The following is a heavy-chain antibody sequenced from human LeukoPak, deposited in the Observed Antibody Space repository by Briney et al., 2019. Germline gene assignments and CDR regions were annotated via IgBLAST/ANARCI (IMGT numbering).Heavy chain of an antibody. D-gene: IGHD3-22*01. V-gene: IGHV4-34*01. CDR2: INHSGST. J-gene: IGHJ5*02. CDR1: GGSFSGYY. CDR3: ARDMNYYDSSGYVDREGWFDP. Sequence: PSETLSLTCAVYGGSFSGYYWSWIRQPPGKGLEWIGEINHSGSTNYNPSLKSRVTISVDTSKNQFSLKLSSVTAADTAVYYCARDMNYYDSSGYVDREGWFDPWGQGTLVTVSS.